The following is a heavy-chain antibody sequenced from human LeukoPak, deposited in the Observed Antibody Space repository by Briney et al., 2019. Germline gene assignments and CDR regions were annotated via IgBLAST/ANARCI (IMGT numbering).Heavy chain of an antibody. CDR3: ARSAPEGVVTPGEDYYYYYYMDV. J-gene: IGHJ6*03. CDR2: IRYDGSNK. Sequence: GGSLRLSCAASGFTFSSYGMHWVRQAPGKGLEWVAFIRYDGSNKYYADSVKGRFTISRDNSKNTLYLQMNSLRSEDTAVYYCARSAPEGVVTPGEDYYYYYYMDVWGKGTTVTVSS. D-gene: IGHD4-23*01. CDR1: GFTFSSYG. V-gene: IGHV3-30*02.